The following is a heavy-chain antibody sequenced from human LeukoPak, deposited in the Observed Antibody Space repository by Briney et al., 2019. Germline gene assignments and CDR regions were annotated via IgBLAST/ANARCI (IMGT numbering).Heavy chain of an antibody. CDR2: INPNSGGT. V-gene: IGHV1-2*02. J-gene: IGHJ4*02. Sequence: ASVKVSCKSSGYTFTGYYMHWVRQAPGQGLEWMGWINPNSGGTNYAQKFQGRVTMTRNTSISTAYMELSRLRSDDTAVYYCARDPYHLYCSSTSCYESDWGQGTLVTVCS. D-gene: IGHD2-2*01. CDR1: GYTFTGYY. CDR3: ARDPYHLYCSSTSCYESD.